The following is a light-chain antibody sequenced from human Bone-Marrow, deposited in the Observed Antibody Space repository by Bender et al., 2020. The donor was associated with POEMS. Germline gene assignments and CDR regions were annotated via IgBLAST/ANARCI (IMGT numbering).Light chain of an antibody. J-gene: IGLJ2*01. V-gene: IGLV2-8*01. Sequence: QSALTQPRSASGSPGQSVTISCTGTSVDIGNYNFVSWYQQHPGEAPKLIIYEVNRRSSGVPHRFSGSKLGNTASLTVSGLQADDEADYYCSSYAGNSDFEVVFGGGTKLTVL. CDR1: SVDIGNYNF. CDR2: EVN. CDR3: SSYAGNSDFEVV.